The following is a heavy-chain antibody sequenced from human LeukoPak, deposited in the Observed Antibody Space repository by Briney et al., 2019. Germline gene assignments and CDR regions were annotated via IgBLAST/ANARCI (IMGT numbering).Heavy chain of an antibody. V-gene: IGHV4-39*01. D-gene: IGHD6-19*01. Sequence: PSEALSLTCTVSGGSFSSSLYYWGWIRQPPGKGLEWIGSIYYSGTTYYNPSLKSRVTISNDTSKNQFSLNLSSVTAADTALYYCARQRYSSGWYGDYWGQGTLVTVSS. CDR3: ARQRYSSGWYGDY. J-gene: IGHJ4*02. CDR2: IYYSGTT. CDR1: GGSFSSSLYY.